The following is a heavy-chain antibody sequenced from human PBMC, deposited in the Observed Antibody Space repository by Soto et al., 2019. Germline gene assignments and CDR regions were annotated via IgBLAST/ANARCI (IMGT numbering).Heavy chain of an antibody. D-gene: IGHD1-26*01. Sequence: SETLSLTCTVSGCSISSSSSYWGWIRQPPGKGLEWIGSIYYSGSTFYNPSLKSRVTISVDTSKNQFSLKLSSVTAADTAVYYCSWPRYGGSVVDWGQGTQVTVSS. J-gene: IGHJ4*02. CDR2: IYYSGST. V-gene: IGHV4-39*01. CDR1: GCSISSSSSY. CDR3: SWPRYGGSVVD.